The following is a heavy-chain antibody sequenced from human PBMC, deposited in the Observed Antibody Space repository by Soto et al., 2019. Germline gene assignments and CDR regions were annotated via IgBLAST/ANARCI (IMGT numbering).Heavy chain of an antibody. CDR1: GYTFTSYD. J-gene: IGHJ6*03. CDR2: MNPNSGNT. Sequence: QVQLVQSGAEVKKPGASVKVSCKASGYTFTSYDINWVRQATGQGLECMGWMNPNSGNTGYAQKFQCRVTMTRNTSISTAYMELSSLRSEDTAVYYCARGPYDYGDYGQYYYYYSMDVWGKGTTVTVSS. CDR3: ARGPYDYGDYGQYYYYYSMDV. D-gene: IGHD4-17*01. V-gene: IGHV1-8*01.